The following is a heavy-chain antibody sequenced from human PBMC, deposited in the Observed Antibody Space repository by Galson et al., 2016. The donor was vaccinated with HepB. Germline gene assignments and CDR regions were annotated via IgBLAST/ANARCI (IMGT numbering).Heavy chain of an antibody. CDR3: ARDLGYCTRTTCYRNWFDP. J-gene: IGHJ5*02. Sequence: SVKVSCKASAYTFISDGISWMRQAPGQGLEWMGWISAHSGNTNYAQKFQGRVTMTTDTSTSTAYMELRSLRSDDTAVYYCARDLGYCTRTTCYRNWFDPWCQGTLVTVSS. CDR2: ISAHSGNT. CDR1: AYTFISDG. V-gene: IGHV1-18*04. D-gene: IGHD2-2*01.